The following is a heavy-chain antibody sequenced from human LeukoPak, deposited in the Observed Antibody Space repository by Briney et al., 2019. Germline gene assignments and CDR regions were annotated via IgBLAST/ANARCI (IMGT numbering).Heavy chain of an antibody. J-gene: IGHJ4*02. CDR1: GGAFNIYG. D-gene: IGHD6-19*01. CDR2: IIPIRDMA. CDR3: ATSGYTSRFDH. V-gene: IGHV1-69*04. Sequence: GASVKVSCKASGGAFNIYGITWVRQAPGQGLEWMGRIIPIRDMANYGQRFQGRVTITADRSTSTAYLELRRLTSDDTAFYYCATSGYTSRFDHWGQGTLVTDSS.